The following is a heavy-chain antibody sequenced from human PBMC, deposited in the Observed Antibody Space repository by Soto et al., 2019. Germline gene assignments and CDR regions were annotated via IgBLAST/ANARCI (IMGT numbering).Heavy chain of an antibody. CDR3: ARLPGNWGSRYWYFDL. V-gene: IGHV4-34*01. Sequence: SETLSLTCAVYGGSFSVYYWSWIRQPPGKGLEWIGEINHSGSTNYNPSLKSRVTISVDTSKNQFSLKLSSVTAADTAVYYCARLPGNWGSRYWYFDLWGRGTLVTVSS. CDR2: INHSGST. CDR1: GGSFSVYY. D-gene: IGHD7-27*01. J-gene: IGHJ2*01.